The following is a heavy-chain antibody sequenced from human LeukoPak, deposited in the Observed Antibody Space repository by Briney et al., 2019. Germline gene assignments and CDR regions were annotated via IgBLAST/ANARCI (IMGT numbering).Heavy chain of an antibody. Sequence: SETLSLTCTVSGGSVSSYYWNWIRQPPGKGLEWIGYINYSGSTNYNPSLKSRVTISVDTSKNQFSLKLSAVTAADTAIYYCAGMSGRDGSGWFDPWGQGTLVTVSS. CDR1: GGSVSSYY. CDR3: AGMSGRDGSGWFDP. CDR2: INYSGST. V-gene: IGHV4-59*02. J-gene: IGHJ5*02. D-gene: IGHD5-24*01.